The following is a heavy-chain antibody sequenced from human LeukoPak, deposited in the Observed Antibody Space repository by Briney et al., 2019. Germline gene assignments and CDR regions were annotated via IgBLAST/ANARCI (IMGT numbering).Heavy chain of an antibody. CDR3: ARDGGSYYRGDY. CDR1: GYSFTNYN. J-gene: IGHJ4*02. CDR2: IKPSGDNT. D-gene: IGHD1-26*01. V-gene: IGHV1-46*01. Sequence: ASVKVSCKASGYSFTNYNLHWVRQAPGQRLEWMGIIKPSGDNTNNAQKFQGRVTMTSDTSTSTAYMELRSLRSDDTAVYYCARDGGSYYRGDYWGQGTLVTVSS.